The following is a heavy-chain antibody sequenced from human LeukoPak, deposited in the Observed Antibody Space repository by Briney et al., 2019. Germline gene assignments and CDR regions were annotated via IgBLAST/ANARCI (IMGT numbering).Heavy chain of an antibody. V-gene: IGHV4-30-4*01. CDR2: XXXXXXX. J-gene: IGHJ6*02. CDR3: ARDRDYYDSSGYQVAHYYYGMDV. D-gene: IGHD3-22*01. CDR1: GGSISSGDYY. Sequence: PSETLSLTCTVSGGSISSGDYYWSWIRQPPGXXXXXXXXXXXXXXXYYNPSLKSRVTISVDTSKNQFSLKLSSVTAADTAVYYCARDRDYYDSSGYQVAHYYYGMDVWGQGTTVTVSS.